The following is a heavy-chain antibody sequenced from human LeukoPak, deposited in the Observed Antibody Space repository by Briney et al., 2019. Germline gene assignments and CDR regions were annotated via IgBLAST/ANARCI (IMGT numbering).Heavy chain of an antibody. Sequence: GSSVKVSCKASGGTFSSYAISWVRQAPGQGLEWMGGIIPIFGTANYAQKFQGRVTITADESTSTAYMELRSLRSDDTAVYYCARVPPYCSGGSCCSYWFDPWGQGTLVTVSS. D-gene: IGHD2-15*01. V-gene: IGHV1-69*01. CDR1: GGTFSSYA. J-gene: IGHJ5*02. CDR3: ARVPPYCSGGSCCSYWFDP. CDR2: IIPIFGTA.